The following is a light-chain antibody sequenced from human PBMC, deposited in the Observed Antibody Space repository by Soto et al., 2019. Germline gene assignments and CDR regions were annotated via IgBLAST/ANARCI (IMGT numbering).Light chain of an antibody. J-gene: IGKJ1*01. CDR1: QSISSW. Sequence: DIQMTQSPSTLSASVGDRVTITCRASQSISSWLAWYQQKPGKAPKVLIYDASSLESGVPSRFSGSGSGTEFTLTISSLQPDDFATYYCQQYNSYSEAFGQGTRWIS. V-gene: IGKV1-5*01. CDR3: QQYNSYSEA. CDR2: DAS.